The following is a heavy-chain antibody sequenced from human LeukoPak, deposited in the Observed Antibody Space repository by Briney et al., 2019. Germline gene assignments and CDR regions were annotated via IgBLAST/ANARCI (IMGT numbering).Heavy chain of an antibody. CDR1: GFTFSSYE. CDR2: ISSSGSTI. J-gene: IGHJ6*03. V-gene: IGHV3-48*03. CDR3: ARAGTDYYYYMDV. Sequence: GGSLRLSCAASGFTFSSYEMNWVRQAPGKGLEWVSYISSSGSTIYYADSVKGRFTISRDNAKNSLYLQMNSLRAEDTAVYYCARAGTDYYYYMDVWGKGTTVTVSS.